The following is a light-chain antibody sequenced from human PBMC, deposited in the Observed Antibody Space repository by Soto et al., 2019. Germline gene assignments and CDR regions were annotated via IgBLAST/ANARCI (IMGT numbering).Light chain of an antibody. J-gene: IGKJ1*01. CDR1: QSVNSGY. V-gene: IGKV3-20*01. CDR3: QQYLASPPWT. CDR2: GTS. Sequence: EVVLTQSPGTLSLSPGERATLSCRASQSVNSGYLAWYQQKPGQAPRLLIYGTSIRAAGIPDRFSGSGSGTDFTLTISRLESEDFAVYSCQQYLASPPWTFGQGTKVE.